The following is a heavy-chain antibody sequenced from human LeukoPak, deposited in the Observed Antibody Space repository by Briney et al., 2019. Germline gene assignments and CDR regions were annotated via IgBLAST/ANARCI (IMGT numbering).Heavy chain of an antibody. D-gene: IGHD1-26*01. CDR1: GFTFSSYA. CDR2: ISGSGGAGT. Sequence: GGSLRLSCAGSGFTFSSYAMSWVRQAPGKGLEWVSTISGSGGAGTYYTDSVKGRFTVSRDNSRNTLYLPMNSLRAEDTAVYYCVKDRGGSPFYGMDVWGQGTTVTVSS. CDR3: VKDRGGSPFYGMDV. V-gene: IGHV3-23*01. J-gene: IGHJ6*02.